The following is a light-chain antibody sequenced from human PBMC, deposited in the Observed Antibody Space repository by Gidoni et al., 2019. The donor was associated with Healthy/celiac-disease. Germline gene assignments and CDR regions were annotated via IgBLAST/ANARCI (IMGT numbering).Light chain of an antibody. CDR2: GAS. CDR3: QQRGRWPLT. CDR1: QSLGTF. J-gene: IGKJ4*01. V-gene: IGKV3-11*01. Sequence: EIVLTQSPATLSLSPGERATLSCRASQSLGTFLVWYQHKPGQAPRLLIYGASTRSTGVPARFSGAGTGTDCTLSIASLEPEDYAIYQCQQRGRWPLTRGGGTRVVI.